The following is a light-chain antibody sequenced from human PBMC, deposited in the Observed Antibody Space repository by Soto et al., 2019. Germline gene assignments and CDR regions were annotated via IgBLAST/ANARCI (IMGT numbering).Light chain of an antibody. CDR2: KAS. CDR1: QSISSW. CDR3: QQYKSYST. J-gene: IGKJ1*01. Sequence: DIQMTQSPSTLSASVGDRVTITCRASQSISSWLAWYQQKPGKAPKVLIYKASRLESGVPSRFSGSGSGTEFTLTISSLQPDDFATYYCQQYKSYSTFGQGTKVEIK. V-gene: IGKV1-5*03.